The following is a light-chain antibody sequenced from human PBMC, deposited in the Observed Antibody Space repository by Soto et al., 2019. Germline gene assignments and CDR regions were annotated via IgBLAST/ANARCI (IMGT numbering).Light chain of an antibody. V-gene: IGKV3-20*01. CDR3: QQYGTSPWT. J-gene: IGKJ1*01. CDR2: GAS. Sequence: EIVLTQSPGTLSLSPGERATLSCRASQSISSSYLAWYQQKPGQAPRLLIYGASSRAVGIPDNFSGSGSGTDFTLTISRLVPEDFAVYYCQQYGTSPWTFGQGTKVEIK. CDR1: QSISSSY.